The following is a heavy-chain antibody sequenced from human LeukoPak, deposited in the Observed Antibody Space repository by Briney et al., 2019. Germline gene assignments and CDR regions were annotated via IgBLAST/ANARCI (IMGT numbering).Heavy chain of an antibody. V-gene: IGHV4-59*01. J-gene: IGHJ4*02. Sequence: PSETLSLTCTVPGDSINSYFWSWIRQPPGKGLEWIGYMHNGVHTNYNPSLKSRVTISGDTSKNQLSLELTSVTAADTAVYYCAATIKRDYGDTNLDYWGQGTLVTVSS. CDR1: GDSINSYF. D-gene: IGHD4/OR15-4a*01. CDR3: AATIKRDYGDTNLDY. CDR2: MHNGVHT.